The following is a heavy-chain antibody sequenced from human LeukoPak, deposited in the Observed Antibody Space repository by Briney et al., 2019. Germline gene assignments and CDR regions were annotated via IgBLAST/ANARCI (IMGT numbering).Heavy chain of an antibody. D-gene: IGHD5-18*01. Sequence: PGGSLRLSCAASGFTVSSNYMTWVRQAPGKGLEWVSSISSSSSYIYYADSVKGRFTISRDNAKNSLYLQMNSLRAEDTAVYYCARSGGYSYGYYFDYWGQGTLVTVSS. J-gene: IGHJ4*02. CDR2: ISSSSSYI. CDR1: GFTVSSNY. CDR3: ARSGGYSYGYYFDY. V-gene: IGHV3-21*01.